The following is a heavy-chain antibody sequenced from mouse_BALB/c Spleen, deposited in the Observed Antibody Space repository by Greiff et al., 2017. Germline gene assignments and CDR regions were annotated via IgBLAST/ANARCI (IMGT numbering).Heavy chain of an antibody. D-gene: IGHD1-1*01. V-gene: IGHV14-3*02. Sequence: VQLQQSGAELVKPGASVKLSCTASGFNIKDTYMHWVKQRPEQGLEWIGRIDPANGNTKYDPKFQGKATITADTSSNTAYLQLSSLTSEDTAVYYCARPFYYYGSSFIDYWGQGTTLTVSS. J-gene: IGHJ2*01. CDR3: ARPFYYYGSSFIDY. CDR1: GFNIKDTY. CDR2: IDPANGNT.